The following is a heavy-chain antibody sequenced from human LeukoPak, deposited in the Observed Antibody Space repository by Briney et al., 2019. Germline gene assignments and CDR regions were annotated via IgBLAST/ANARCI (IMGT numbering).Heavy chain of an antibody. J-gene: IGHJ5*02. D-gene: IGHD2-8*01. Sequence: GGTLRLSCAAYGFTFSSYNMRWVRQPPGKGLEWVSYISSRSSTIYYADSVKGRFTISRDNAKNSLYMQMNSLRDEDTAVYYCARDKKDIVLMVYATGFDPWGQGTLVTVSS. CDR3: ARDKKDIVLMVYATGFDP. CDR2: ISSRSSTI. CDR1: GFTFSSYN. V-gene: IGHV3-48*02.